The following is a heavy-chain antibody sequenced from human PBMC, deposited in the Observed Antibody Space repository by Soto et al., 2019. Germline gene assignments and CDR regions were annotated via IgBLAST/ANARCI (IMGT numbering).Heavy chain of an antibody. D-gene: IGHD6-13*01. Sequence: QVQLQESGPGLLKPSETLSLTCTVSGGSISSYFYIWVRQPPGKGLEWIVSVYYTGTTDYNPSLKSRVTISVDTSKTQFSLNLRSVTAADTAVYYCARDLAAVPRAVDYWGRGTLVTVSS. J-gene: IGHJ4*02. CDR2: VYYTGTT. CDR1: GGSISSYF. CDR3: ARDLAAVPRAVDY. V-gene: IGHV4-59*01.